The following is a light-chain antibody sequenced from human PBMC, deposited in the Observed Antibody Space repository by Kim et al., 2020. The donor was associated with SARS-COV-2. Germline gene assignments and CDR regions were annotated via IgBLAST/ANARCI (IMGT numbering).Light chain of an antibody. CDR3: ATWDVTLNGWV. V-gene: IGLV1-44*01. Sequence: GQRVTTPGSGSSSNVGRHFVNWYQQLPGTAPKVFIYNDNQRPSGVPDRFSGSRSGTSASLAISGLQSEDEADYYCATWDVTLNGWVFGGGTQLTVL. CDR2: NDN. CDR1: SSNVGRHF. J-gene: IGLJ3*02.